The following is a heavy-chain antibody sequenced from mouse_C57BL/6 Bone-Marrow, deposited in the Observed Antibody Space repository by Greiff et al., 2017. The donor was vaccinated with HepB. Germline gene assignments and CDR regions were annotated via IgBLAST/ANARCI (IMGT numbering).Heavy chain of an antibody. Sequence: VQLQQSGAELVRPGTSVKVSCKASGYAFTNYLIEWVKQRPGQGLEWIGVINPGSGGTNYNEKFKGKATLTADKSSSTAYMQLSSLTSEDSAVYFCARRGIYYYGSSYGYFDVWGTGTTVTVSS. CDR2: INPGSGGT. CDR1: GYAFTNYL. D-gene: IGHD1-1*01. V-gene: IGHV1-54*01. J-gene: IGHJ1*03. CDR3: ARRGIYYYGSSYGYFDV.